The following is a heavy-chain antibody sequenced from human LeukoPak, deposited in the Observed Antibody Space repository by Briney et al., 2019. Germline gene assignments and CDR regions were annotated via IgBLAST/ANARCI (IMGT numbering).Heavy chain of an antibody. CDR2: IYSTGST. CDR1: GGFPCSYY. D-gene: IGHD6-13*01. V-gene: IGHV4-4*07. Sequence: PLGTVSLPCTVSGGFPCSYYWIWVRQPAGRGLEGIGRIYSTGSTNYNPSLESRVTMSVDTSKNQSSLTLKSVTAADTAVYYCARQIASAGTAAFDFWGQGALVTVSS. J-gene: IGHJ4*02. CDR3: ARQIASAGTAAFDF.